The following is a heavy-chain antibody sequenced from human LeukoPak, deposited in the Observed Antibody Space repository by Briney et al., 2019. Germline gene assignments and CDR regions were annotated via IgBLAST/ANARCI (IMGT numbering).Heavy chain of an antibody. Sequence: GGSLRLSCAASGFTVSDYYMSWIRQAPGKGLEWISYLSSSGSHTNFADSVEGRFTISRDNAKNSLYLQMNSLRAEDTAVYYCARDPLGAQFDYWGQGTLVTVSS. V-gene: IGHV3-11*06. CDR3: ARDPLGAQFDY. CDR1: GFTVSDYY. CDR2: LSSSGSHT. D-gene: IGHD1-26*01. J-gene: IGHJ4*02.